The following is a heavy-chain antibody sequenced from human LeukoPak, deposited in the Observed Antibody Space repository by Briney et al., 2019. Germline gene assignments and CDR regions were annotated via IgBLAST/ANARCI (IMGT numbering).Heavy chain of an antibody. CDR1: GDSISSSTYY. D-gene: IGHD1-26*01. CDR2: IHNAGST. V-gene: IGHV4-39*01. CDR3: ARHGGISGVGPTEDY. J-gene: IGHJ4*02. Sequence: SGTLSLTCTVSGDSISSSTYYWGWIRQPPGKGLEWIGSIHNAGSTYYNPSLKGRVSISVDTSKAHFSLKLRSATAADTAVYYCARHGGISGVGPTEDYWGQGTLVTVSS.